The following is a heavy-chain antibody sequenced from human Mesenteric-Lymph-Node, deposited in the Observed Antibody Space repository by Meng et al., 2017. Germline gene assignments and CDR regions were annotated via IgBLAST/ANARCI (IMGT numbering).Heavy chain of an antibody. CDR1: GFTFSSYW. CDR3: AKDSGSYRYFDF. J-gene: IGHJ4*02. V-gene: IGHV3-23*01. CDR2: LRGSGGST. Sequence: GESLKISCAASGFTFSSYWMSWVRQAPGKGLAWVSSLRGSGGSTYYADSVKGRFTISRDNSKNTLYLQMNSLSADNTAAYFCAKDSGSYRYFDFWGQGALVTVSS. D-gene: IGHD1-26*01.